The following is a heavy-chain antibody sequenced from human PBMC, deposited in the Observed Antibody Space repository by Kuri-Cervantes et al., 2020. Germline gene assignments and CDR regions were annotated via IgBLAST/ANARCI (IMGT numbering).Heavy chain of an antibody. CDR3: ARGNTYYDILTGYYPFDY. J-gene: IGHJ4*02. CDR1: GDSFTSYW. V-gene: IGHV5-51*01. CDR2: IYPGESDT. Sequence: GGSLRLSCKGSGDSFTSYWIGWVRQMPGKGLEWMGIIYPGESDTRYSPSFQGQVTISADKSISTAYLQWSSLKASDTAMYYCARGNTYYDILTGYYPFDYWGQGTLVTVSS. D-gene: IGHD3-9*01.